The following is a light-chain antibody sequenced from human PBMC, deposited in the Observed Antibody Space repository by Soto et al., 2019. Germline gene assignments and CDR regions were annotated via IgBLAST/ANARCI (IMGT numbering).Light chain of an antibody. V-gene: IGKV1-5*03. CDR1: QSISCW. J-gene: IGKJ1*01. CDR2: KAS. CDR3: HQYNSYPVT. Sequence: DIQMTQSPSTLSASVGDRVTITCRASQSISCWLAWYQQKPGKAPKLLIYKASSLESGVPSRFSGSGSGTEFTHTISSLQPDDFATYYCHQYNSYPVTFGQGTKVEIK.